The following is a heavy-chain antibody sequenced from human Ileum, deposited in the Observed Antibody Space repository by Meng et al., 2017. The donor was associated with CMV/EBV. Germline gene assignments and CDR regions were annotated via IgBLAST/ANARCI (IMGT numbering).Heavy chain of an antibody. CDR2: IIPILGVP. CDR3: AKGPYYYDSSGYSPFWY. Sequence: TFSSYDISWVRQAPGQGLEWMGGIIPILGVPNYAQKFQGTVTITADKSTSTAYMELSSLRSEDTAVYYCAKGPYYYDSSGYSPFWYWGQGTLVTVSS. V-gene: IGHV1-69*10. CDR1: TFSSYD. J-gene: IGHJ4*02. D-gene: IGHD3-22*01.